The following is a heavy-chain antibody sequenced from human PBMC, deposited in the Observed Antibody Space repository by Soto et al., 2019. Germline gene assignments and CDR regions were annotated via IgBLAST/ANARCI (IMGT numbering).Heavy chain of an antibody. CDR3: ASWVGYCRGSTCHNAFDL. CDR2: INSDGTSV. D-gene: IGHD2-15*01. Sequence: PGGSMRLSCAASGFTFSNYWMHWVRQAPGKGLVWVSRINSDGTSVNYAESVKGRFTISRDNAKNTLYLQMNSLRAEDMAVYYCASWVGYCRGSTCHNAFDLWGQGTMVPVSS. J-gene: IGHJ3*01. CDR1: GFTFSNYW. V-gene: IGHV3-74*01.